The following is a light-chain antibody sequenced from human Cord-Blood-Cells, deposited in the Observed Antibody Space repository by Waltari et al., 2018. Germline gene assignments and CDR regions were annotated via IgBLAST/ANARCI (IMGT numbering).Light chain of an antibody. CDR3: CSYAGSSGWV. CDR1: CSDVGSYNL. J-gene: IGLJ3*02. CDR2: EGS. Sequence: QSALTQPAFVSGSPGQSITISCTGTCSDVGSYNLVSWYQQHPGKAPKLMIYEGSKRPSGVSNRFSGSKSGNTASLTISGLQAEDEADYYCCSYAGSSGWVFGGGTKLTVL. V-gene: IGLV2-23*01.